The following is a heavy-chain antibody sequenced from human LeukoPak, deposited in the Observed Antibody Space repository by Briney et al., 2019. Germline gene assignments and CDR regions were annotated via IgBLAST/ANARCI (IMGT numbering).Heavy chain of an antibody. CDR2: ISGSGGST. J-gene: IGHJ4*02. V-gene: IGHV3-23*01. CDR3: ARGDDGYDSIDY. CDR1: GFTFSSYA. D-gene: IGHD5-12*01. Sequence: SGGSLRLSCAASGFTFSSYAMSWVRQAPGKGLEWVSAISGSGGSTYYADSVKGRFTISRDNSKNTLYLQMNSLRAEDTAVYYCARGDDGYDSIDYWGQGTLVTVSS.